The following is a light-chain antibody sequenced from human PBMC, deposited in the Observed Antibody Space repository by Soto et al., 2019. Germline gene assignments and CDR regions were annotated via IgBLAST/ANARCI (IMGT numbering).Light chain of an antibody. CDR3: QQRSNWPLT. CDR1: QSVSSY. J-gene: IGKJ3*01. Sequence: EILLTQSPATLSFSPGERATLSCRASQSVSSYLAWYQQKPGQAPRLLIFDASNRATGIPARFSGSGSGTDFTLTISSLEPEDFAVYYCQQRSNWPLTFGPGTKVDIK. V-gene: IGKV3-11*01. CDR2: DAS.